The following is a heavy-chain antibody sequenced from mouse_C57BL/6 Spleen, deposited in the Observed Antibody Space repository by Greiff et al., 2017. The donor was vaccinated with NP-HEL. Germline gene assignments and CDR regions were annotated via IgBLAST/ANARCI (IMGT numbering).Heavy chain of an antibody. J-gene: IGHJ2*01. V-gene: IGHV1-55*01. CDR1: GYTFTSYW. D-gene: IGHD2-4*01. Sequence: VQLQQPGAELVKPGASVKMSCKASGYTFTSYWITWVKQRPGQGLEWIGDIYPGSGSTNYNEKFKSKATLPVDTASSTAYMQLSSLTSEDSAGYYCARTIIYFDYWGQGTTLTVSS. CDR3: ARTIIYFDY. CDR2: IYPGSGST.